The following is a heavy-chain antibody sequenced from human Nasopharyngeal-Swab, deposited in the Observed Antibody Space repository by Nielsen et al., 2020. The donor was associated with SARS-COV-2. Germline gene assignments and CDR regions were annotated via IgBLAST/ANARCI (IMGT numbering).Heavy chain of an antibody. J-gene: IGHJ2*01. CDR1: GFIFSHCS. Sequence: GGSLRLSCAASGFIFSHCSMTWVRQAPGKGLEWISYISSSSSTIYYADSVKGRFTISRDNANNSLYLQMNSLRAEDTALYHCATYSRSDWYFDLWGRGTLVTVSS. D-gene: IGHD2-15*01. CDR3: ATYSRSDWYFDL. CDR2: ISSSSSTI. V-gene: IGHV3-48*04.